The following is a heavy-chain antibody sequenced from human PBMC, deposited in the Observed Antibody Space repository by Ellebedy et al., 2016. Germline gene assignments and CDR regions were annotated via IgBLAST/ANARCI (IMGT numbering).Heavy chain of an antibody. Sequence: GGSLRLXXVASGFTFRNFFMSWVRQAPGGGLEWVSTISGDGGSRYFADSVKGRFTISRDNSKNTLYLQMNNLRVDDTALYYCRLGHYFDSWGQGTLVTVS. CDR3: RLGHYFDS. CDR2: ISGDGGSR. D-gene: IGHD5-12*01. CDR1: GFTFRNFF. J-gene: IGHJ4*02. V-gene: IGHV3-23*01.